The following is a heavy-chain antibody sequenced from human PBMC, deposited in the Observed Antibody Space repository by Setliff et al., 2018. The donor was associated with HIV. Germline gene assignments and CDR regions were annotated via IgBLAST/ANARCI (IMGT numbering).Heavy chain of an antibody. CDR2: IIPILARE. V-gene: IGHV1-69*11. D-gene: IGHD6-13*01. CDR3: ARERISSSHPAGHFDS. J-gene: IGHJ4*03. CDR1: GGIFNAYA. Sequence: SVKVSCKASGGIFNAYAISWVRQAPGQGLEWMGNIIPILARENYAKKFQDRLTITAVESTRTAYMELSSLRSDDTAVYFCARERISSSHPAGHFDSWGQGTTVTVS.